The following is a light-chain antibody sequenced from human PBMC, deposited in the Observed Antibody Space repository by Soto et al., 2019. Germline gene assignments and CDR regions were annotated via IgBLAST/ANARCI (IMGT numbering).Light chain of an antibody. Sequence: AIQMTQSPSSLSASVGDRVTITCRASQDIRNDLGWYQQKPGKTPKLLISAASSLQSGVPSRFSGSGSGTDFTLTISSLQPEDFATYYCLQDFNYPWTFGQGTKVEIE. CDR2: AAS. J-gene: IGKJ1*01. CDR3: LQDFNYPWT. CDR1: QDIRND. V-gene: IGKV1-6*01.